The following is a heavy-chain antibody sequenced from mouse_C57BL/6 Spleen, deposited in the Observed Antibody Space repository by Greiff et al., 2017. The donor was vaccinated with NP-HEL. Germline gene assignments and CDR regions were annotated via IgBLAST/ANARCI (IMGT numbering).Heavy chain of an antibody. V-gene: IGHV3-6*01. Sequence: EVQLQQSGPGLMKPSQSLSLTCSVTGYSITSGYYWNWIRQFPGNKLEWMGYISYDGSNNYNPSLKNRISITRDTSKNQFFLKLNSVTTEDTATYYCARDSTGTGAWFAYWGQGTLVTVSA. CDR1: GYSITSGYY. CDR2: ISYDGSN. D-gene: IGHD4-1*01. CDR3: ARDSTGTGAWFAY. J-gene: IGHJ3*01.